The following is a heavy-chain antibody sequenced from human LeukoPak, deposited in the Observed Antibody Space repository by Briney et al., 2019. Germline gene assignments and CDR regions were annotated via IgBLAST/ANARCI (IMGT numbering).Heavy chain of an antibody. CDR3: ARGPNYPSPSPFDY. V-gene: IGHV4-59*08. CDR1: GGSLSSYY. Sequence: SETLSLTCTVSGGSLSSYYWSWIRQPPRKGLEWIGYIYYSGTTDYNPSLKSRVTISVDSSKNQFSLRLSSVTSADTAVYYCARGPNYPSPSPFDYWGQGTLVTVSS. J-gene: IGHJ4*02. D-gene: IGHD5-24*01. CDR2: IYYSGTT.